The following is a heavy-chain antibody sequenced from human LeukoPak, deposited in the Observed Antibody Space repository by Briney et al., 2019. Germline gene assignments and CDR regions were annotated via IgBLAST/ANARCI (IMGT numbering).Heavy chain of an antibody. CDR3: ARPIVGATTSWAFDI. J-gene: IGHJ3*02. CDR2: IIPIFGTA. D-gene: IGHD1-26*01. V-gene: IGHV1-69*13. CDR1: GYTFTSYG. Sequence: VASVKVSCKASGYTFTSYGISWVRQAPGQGLEWMGGIIPIFGTANYAQKFQGRVTITADESTSTAYMELSSLRSEDTAVYYCARPIVGATTSWAFDIWGQGTMVTVSS.